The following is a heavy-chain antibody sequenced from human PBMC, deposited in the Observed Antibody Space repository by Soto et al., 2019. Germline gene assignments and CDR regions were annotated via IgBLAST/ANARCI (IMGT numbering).Heavy chain of an antibody. J-gene: IGHJ4*02. V-gene: IGHV3-33*01. CDR2: IWYDGSNK. CDR3: ARDLSSGDYFDY. CDR1: GFTFSSYG. D-gene: IGHD4-17*01. Sequence: GGSLRLSCAASGFTFSSYGMHWVRQAPGKGLEWVAVIWYDGSNKYYADSVKGRFTISRDNSKNTLYLQMNSLRAEDTAVYYCARDLSSGDYFDYWGQGTLVTVSS.